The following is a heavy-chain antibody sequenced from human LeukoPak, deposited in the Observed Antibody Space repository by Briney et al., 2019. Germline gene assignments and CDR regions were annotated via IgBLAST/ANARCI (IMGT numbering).Heavy chain of an antibody. V-gene: IGHV4-39*07. CDR2: IYYSGST. CDR3: ARAVPNYYDSSGYLDAFDI. CDR1: GGSISSSSYY. J-gene: IGHJ3*02. D-gene: IGHD3-22*01. Sequence: PSETLSLTCTVSGGSISSSSYYWGWIRQPPGKGLEWIGSIYYSGSTYYNPSLKSRVTISVDTSKNQFSLKLSSVTAADTAVYYCARAVPNYYDSSGYLDAFDIWGQGTMVTVST.